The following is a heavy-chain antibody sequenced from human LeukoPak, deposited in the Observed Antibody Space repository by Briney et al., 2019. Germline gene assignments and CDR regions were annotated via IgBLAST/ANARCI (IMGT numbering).Heavy chain of an antibody. CDR2: IFASGTT. D-gene: IGHD6-25*01. Sequence: SETLSLTCTVSGGSISTYSWNWIRQPAGKGLEWIGRIFASGTTKYNPSLKSRVTMSVETSKNQFSLKLSSVTAADTAVYYCVRHSPHSGYMDVWGKGTTVTISS. J-gene: IGHJ6*03. CDR3: VRHSPHSGYMDV. CDR1: GGSISTYS. V-gene: IGHV4-4*07.